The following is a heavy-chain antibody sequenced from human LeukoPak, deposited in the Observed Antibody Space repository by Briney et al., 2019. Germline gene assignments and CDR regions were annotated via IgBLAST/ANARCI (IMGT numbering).Heavy chain of an antibody. J-gene: IGHJ4*02. D-gene: IGHD6-6*01. CDR3: ARGAPRPF. Sequence: GGSLRLSCAASGFTFNNYAMSWVRRAPGKGLEWVSSISGSGVYTHYADSVRGRSTISRDTSKNTLYLQMNSLRAEDTAVYYCARGAPRPFWGQGTLVTVSS. CDR1: GFTFNNYA. V-gene: IGHV3-23*01. CDR2: ISGSGVYT.